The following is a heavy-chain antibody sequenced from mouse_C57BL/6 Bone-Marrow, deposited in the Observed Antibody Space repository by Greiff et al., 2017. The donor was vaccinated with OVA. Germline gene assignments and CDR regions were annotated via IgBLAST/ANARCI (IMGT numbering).Heavy chain of an antibody. CDR2: IHPNSGST. J-gene: IGHJ3*01. V-gene: IGHV1-64*01. CDR1: GYTFPSYW. CDR3: ARGVYYYGSPWFAY. Sequence: VQLQQPGAELVKPGASVKLSCKASGYTFPSYWMHWVKQRPGQGLEWIGMIHPNSGSTNYNEKFKSKATLSVANSSITAYMQLSSLTSEDSAVYYGARGVYYYGSPWFAYWGQGTLVTVSA. D-gene: IGHD1-1*01.